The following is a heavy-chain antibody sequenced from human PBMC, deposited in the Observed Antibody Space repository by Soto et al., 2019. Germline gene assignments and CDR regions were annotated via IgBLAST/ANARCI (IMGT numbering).Heavy chain of an antibody. Sequence: GSLRLPCPAFGFTFSSSGIYWDRQAPGKGLERVAFISYDGGNTYYPDSAKGRFTIFSDTSKNTLFLQMNSPRAEDTAVYYCAKVMITYGGSRYGLNVWGRGTTVTVSS. D-gene: IGHD3-16*01. V-gene: IGHV3-30*18. CDR3: AKVMITYGGSRYGLNV. CDR1: GFTFSSSG. J-gene: IGHJ6*02. CDR2: ISYDGGNT.